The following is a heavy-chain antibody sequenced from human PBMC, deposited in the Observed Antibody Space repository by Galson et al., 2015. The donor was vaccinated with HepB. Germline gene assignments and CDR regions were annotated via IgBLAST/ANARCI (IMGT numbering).Heavy chain of an antibody. J-gene: IGHJ4*02. V-gene: IGHV3-23*01. D-gene: IGHD1-26*01. Sequence: SLRLSCAASGFTFSSYAMSWVRQAPGKGLEWVSAISGSGGSTYYADSVKGRFTIPRDNSKNTLYLQMNSLRAEDTAVYYCAKTPLTLKKSGSYPYFDYWGQGTLVTVSS. CDR1: GFTFSSYA. CDR3: AKTPLTLKKSGSYPYFDY. CDR2: ISGSGGST.